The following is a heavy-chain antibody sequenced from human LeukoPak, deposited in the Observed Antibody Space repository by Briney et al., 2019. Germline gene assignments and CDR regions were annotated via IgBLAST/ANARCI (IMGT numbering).Heavy chain of an antibody. D-gene: IGHD5-12*01. V-gene: IGHV3-74*01. Sequence: GGSLRLSCAASGFTFSSYWMHWVRHAPGKGLVWVSRINSDGSSTSYADSVKGRFTISRDNAKNTLYLQMNSLRAEDTAVYYCARSLVATSYYFDYWGQGTLVTVSS. J-gene: IGHJ4*02. CDR2: INSDGSST. CDR3: ARSLVATSYYFDY. CDR1: GFTFSSYW.